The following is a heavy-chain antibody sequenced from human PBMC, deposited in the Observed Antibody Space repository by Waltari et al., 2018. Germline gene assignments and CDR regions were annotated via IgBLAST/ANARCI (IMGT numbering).Heavy chain of an antibody. Sequence: QVTLKESGPVLVKPTETLTLTCTVSGISLSNARMGVSWIRQRPGRALEWLAHIFSNDEKSYSTSLKISLTTSNDTSSSQAVLTMTNCDPVDTATYVCALIPPLVGAPGREYYFDYWGPVTLLTVSS. J-gene: IGHJ4*02. CDR3: ALIPPLVGAPGREYYFDY. CDR2: IFSNDEK. CDR1: GISLSNARMG. D-gene: IGHD1-26*01. V-gene: IGHV2-26*01.